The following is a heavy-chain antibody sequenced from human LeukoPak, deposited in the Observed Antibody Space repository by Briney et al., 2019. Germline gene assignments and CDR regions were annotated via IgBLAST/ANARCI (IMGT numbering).Heavy chain of an antibody. D-gene: IGHD5-18*01. CDR1: GFTFSSYA. CDR3: ARDHVGYRIDY. CDR2: ISGSGGTI. V-gene: IGHV3-23*01. Sequence: GGSLRLSCAASGFTFSSYAMSWVRQAPGKGLEWVSAISGSGGTIYYADSVKGRFTISRDNAKNSLYLQMNSLRAEDTAVYYCARDHVGYRIDYWGQGTLVTVSS. J-gene: IGHJ4*02.